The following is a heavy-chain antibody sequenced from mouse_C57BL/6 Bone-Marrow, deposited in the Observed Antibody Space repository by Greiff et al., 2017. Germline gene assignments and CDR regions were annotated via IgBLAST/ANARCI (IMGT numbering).Heavy chain of an antibody. Sequence: DVQLVESGGGLVQSGRSLRLSCATSGFTFSDFYMEWVRQAPGKGLEWIAASRNKANDYTTEYSASVKGRFIVSRDTSQSFLYLQMNALRAEDTAIYYCARDSRYYAMDYWGQGTSVTVSS. CDR2: SRNKANDYTT. CDR3: ARDSRYYAMDY. V-gene: IGHV7-1*01. CDR1: GFTFSDFY. J-gene: IGHJ4*01.